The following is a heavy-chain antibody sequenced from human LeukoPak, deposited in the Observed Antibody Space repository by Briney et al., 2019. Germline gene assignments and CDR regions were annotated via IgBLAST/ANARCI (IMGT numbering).Heavy chain of an antibody. CDR1: RYTFTGYY. CDR3: ARAVRGYGFLVY. V-gene: IGHV1-2*02. D-gene: IGHD5-12*01. J-gene: IGHJ4*02. Sequence: ASVKVSCKASRYTFTGYYMHWVRQAPGQGLEWMGWINPNSGGTNYAQKFQGRVTMTRDTSISAAYMELSRLRSDDTAVYYCARAVRGYGFLVYWGQGTLVTVSS. CDR2: INPNSGGT.